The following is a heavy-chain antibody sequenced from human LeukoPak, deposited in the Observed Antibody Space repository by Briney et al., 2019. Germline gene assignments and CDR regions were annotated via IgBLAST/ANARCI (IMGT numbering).Heavy chain of an antibody. CDR2: INTNTGNP. J-gene: IGHJ4*02. V-gene: IGHV7-4-1*02. Sequence: ASVKVSCKASGYTFTSYAMNWVRQAPGQGLEWMGWINTNTGNPTYAQGFTGRFVFSLDTSVSTAYLQISSLKAEDTAVYYCARGPTYYDSSGYDIDYWGQGTLVTVSS. CDR1: GYTFTSYA. CDR3: ARGPTYYDSSGYDIDY. D-gene: IGHD3-22*01.